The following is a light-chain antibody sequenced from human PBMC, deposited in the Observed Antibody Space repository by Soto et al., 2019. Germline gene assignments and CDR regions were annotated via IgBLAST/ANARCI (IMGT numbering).Light chain of an antibody. CDR3: TSYVGNDIWV. CDR1: SSDVGAYKY. Sequence: QSVLTQPPSASGSPGQSVTISCTGTSSDVGAYKYVSWYQQYPGKAPKLMIYEVTKRPSGVPDRFSGSKSVNTASLTVSGLHAEDEADYYCTSYVGNDIWVFGGGTKLTVL. J-gene: IGLJ3*02. CDR2: EVT. V-gene: IGLV2-8*01.